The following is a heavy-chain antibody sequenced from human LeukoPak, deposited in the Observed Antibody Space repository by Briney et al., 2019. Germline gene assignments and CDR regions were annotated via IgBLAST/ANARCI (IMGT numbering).Heavy chain of an antibody. CDR1: GYSFTSYW. Sequence: GESLKISCKGSGYSFTSYWIGWVRQMPGKGLEWMGIIYPGDSDTRYSPSFQGQVTISADKSISTAYLQWSSLKASDTAMYYCARQATVTTWGNYYYYYGMDVWGQGTTVTVSS. CDR3: ARQATVTTWGNYYYYYGMDV. J-gene: IGHJ6*02. CDR2: IYPGDSDT. D-gene: IGHD4-11*01. V-gene: IGHV5-51*01.